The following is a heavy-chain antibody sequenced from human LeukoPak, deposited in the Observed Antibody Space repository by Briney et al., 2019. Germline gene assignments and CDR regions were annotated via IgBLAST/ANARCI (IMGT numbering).Heavy chain of an antibody. V-gene: IGHV3-64*01. Sequence: GGSLRLSCAASGFTFSSYSMVWVRQAPGKGLEYVSGITSNGGTTYYGNSVKGRYTISRDNSKDTLYLQMGSLRTEDMAVYYCARGIRWASDYWGQGTPVTVAS. J-gene: IGHJ4*02. D-gene: IGHD4-23*01. CDR1: GFTFSSYS. CDR3: ARGIRWASDY. CDR2: ITSNGGTT.